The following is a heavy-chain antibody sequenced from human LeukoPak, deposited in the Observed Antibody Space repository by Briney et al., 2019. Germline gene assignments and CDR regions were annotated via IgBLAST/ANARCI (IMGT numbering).Heavy chain of an antibody. CDR3: ARDSPRTSDVWS. Sequence: ASVKVSCKTSGYRFITFGINWVRQAPGQGLEWMGWINPCNGNRYYAKKFQGRFNMTTDTSTSTVYLELQTLTSDDTAIYYCARDSPRTSDVWSWGQGTLVTVSP. V-gene: IGHV1-18*01. D-gene: IGHD2-8*02. CDR1: GYRFITFG. CDR2: INPCNGNR. J-gene: IGHJ4*02.